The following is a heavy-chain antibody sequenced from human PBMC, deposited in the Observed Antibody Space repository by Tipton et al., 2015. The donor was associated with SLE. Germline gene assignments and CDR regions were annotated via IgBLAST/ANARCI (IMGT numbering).Heavy chain of an antibody. Sequence: TLSLTCTVSGGSISSSSYYWGWIRQPPGKGLEWIGYIYYSGSTNYNPSLKSRVTISVDTSKNQFSLKLSSVTAADTAVYYCARARLGRGYSYGYGAFDIWGQGTMVTVSS. CDR2: IYYSGST. D-gene: IGHD5-18*01. J-gene: IGHJ3*02. CDR3: ARARLGRGYSYGYGAFDI. CDR1: GGSISSSSYY. V-gene: IGHV4-61*05.